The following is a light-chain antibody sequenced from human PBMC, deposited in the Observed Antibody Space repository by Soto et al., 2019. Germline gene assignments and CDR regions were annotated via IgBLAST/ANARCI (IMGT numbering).Light chain of an antibody. CDR3: SSYTSSSTWV. V-gene: IGLV2-14*01. Sequence: QSALTQPASVSGSPGQSITISCTGTSSDVGGYNYVSWYQQHPGKAPKLMIYDVSNRPSGVSNRFSGSTSGNTASLTISGLQAEDEADYYCSSYTSSSTWVFGGGTKVTVL. J-gene: IGLJ3*02. CDR1: SSDVGGYNY. CDR2: DVS.